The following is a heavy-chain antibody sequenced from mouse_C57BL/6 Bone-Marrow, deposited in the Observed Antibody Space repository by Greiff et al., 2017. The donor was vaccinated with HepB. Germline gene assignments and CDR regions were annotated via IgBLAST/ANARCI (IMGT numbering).Heavy chain of an antibody. CDR2: IYPRSGNT. Sequence: VQLLESGAELARPGASVKLSCKASGYTFTSYGISWVKQRTGQGLEWIGEIYPRSGNTYYNEKFKGKATLTADKSSSTAYMELRSLTSEDSAVYFCARGTNWDWFAYWGQGTLVTVSA. V-gene: IGHV1-81*01. CDR1: GYTFTSYG. CDR3: ARGTNWDWFAY. D-gene: IGHD4-1*02. J-gene: IGHJ3*01.